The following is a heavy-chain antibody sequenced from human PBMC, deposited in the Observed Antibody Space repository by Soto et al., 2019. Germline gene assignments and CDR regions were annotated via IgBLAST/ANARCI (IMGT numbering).Heavy chain of an antibody. CDR2: ISTYNGDT. Sequence: VQLVQSGAEVRKPGASVKVSCKASGYTFSTSGMSWLRQAPGQGLEWMGWISTYNGDTNDAPKFQDRVTMTSDTSKSTVYMELRSLRSDDTAVYYCARAGAAPYYYYGMDVWGQGTRVTVSS. V-gene: IGHV1-18*01. D-gene: IGHD2-15*01. CDR3: ARAGAAPYYYYGMDV. CDR1: GYTFSTSG. J-gene: IGHJ6*02.